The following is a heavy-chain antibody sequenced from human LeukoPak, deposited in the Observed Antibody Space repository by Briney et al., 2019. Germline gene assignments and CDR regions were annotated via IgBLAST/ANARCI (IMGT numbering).Heavy chain of an antibody. CDR2: VYATGGTT. J-gene: IGHJ4*02. CDR3: ATEAPRSYYFDY. CDR1: EDTFTYYH. V-gene: IGHV1-46*01. Sequence: ASVKVSCKASEDTFTYYHIHWVRQAPGQGVEWMGAVYATGGTTINTQNFQGRVTMTRDTSTGTVYMEPSSLRFEDTAMYYCATEAPRSYYFDYWGQGILVTVSS.